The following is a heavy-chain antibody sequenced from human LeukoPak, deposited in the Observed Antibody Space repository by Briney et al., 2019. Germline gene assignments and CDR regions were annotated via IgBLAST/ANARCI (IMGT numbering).Heavy chain of an antibody. CDR1: GFTFSSYW. D-gene: IGHD2-15*01. CDR2: IKQDGSEK. Sequence: GGSLRLSCAASGFTFSSYWMSWVRRAPGKGLEWVANIKQDGSEKYYVDSVKGRFTISRDNAKNSLYLQMNSLRAEDTAVYYCARDAYVVVAAKDYWGQGTLVTVSS. J-gene: IGHJ4*02. V-gene: IGHV3-7*01. CDR3: ARDAYVVVAAKDY.